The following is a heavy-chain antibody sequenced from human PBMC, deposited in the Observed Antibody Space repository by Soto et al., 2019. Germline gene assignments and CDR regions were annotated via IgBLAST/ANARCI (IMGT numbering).Heavy chain of an antibody. CDR1: GGSISSGGYY. CDR3: ARYCSSTSCLNWFDP. J-gene: IGHJ5*02. CDR2: IYYSGST. Sequence: SETLSLTCTVSGGSISSGGYYWSRIRQHPGKGLEWIGYIYYSGSTYYNPSLKSRVTISVDTSKNQFSLKLSSVTAADTAVYYCARYCSSTSCLNWFDPWGQGTLVTVSS. D-gene: IGHD2-2*01. V-gene: IGHV4-31*03.